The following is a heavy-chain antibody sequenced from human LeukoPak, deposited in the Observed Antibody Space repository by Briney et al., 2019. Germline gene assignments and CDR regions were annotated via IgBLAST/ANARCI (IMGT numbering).Heavy chain of an antibody. CDR3: ARVSGSYPHDYYMDV. CDR2: ISGGST. Sequence: GGSLRLSCAASGFTVSSNEMSWVRQAPGKGLEWVSSISGGSTYYADSRKGRFTISRDNSKNTLYLQMNSLRAEDTAVYYCARVSGSYPHDYYMDVWGKGTTVTVSS. D-gene: IGHD3-3*01. V-gene: IGHV3-38-3*01. J-gene: IGHJ6*03. CDR1: GFTVSSNE.